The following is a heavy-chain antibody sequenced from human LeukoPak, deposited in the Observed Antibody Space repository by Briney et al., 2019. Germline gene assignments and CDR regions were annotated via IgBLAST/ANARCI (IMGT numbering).Heavy chain of an antibody. CDR3: ARSWDERLNFDY. J-gene: IGHJ4*02. V-gene: IGHV3-66*02. CDR2: IYSGGDT. CDR1: GFTVSRNY. D-gene: IGHD1-26*01. Sequence: GGSLRLSCATSGFTVSRNYMNWVRQAPGKGLEWVSVIYSGGDTYYADSVKGRLTISRDISKNTVYLQMNSLRAEDTAMYYCARSWDERLNFDYWGQGTLVTVSS.